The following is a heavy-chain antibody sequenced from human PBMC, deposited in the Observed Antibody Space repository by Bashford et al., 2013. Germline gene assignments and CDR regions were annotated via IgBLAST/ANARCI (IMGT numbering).Heavy chain of an antibody. CDR1: GGSITSTTYY. J-gene: IGHJ4*02. CDR2: LYYSGST. V-gene: IGHV4-39*01. Sequence: ETLSLTCTVSGGSITSTTYYWGWIRQPPTGRGVEWIGSLYYSGSTYYNPSLKSRVTISVDTSKSQFSLRLKSVTAADTAMYFCARRSTVTSPRVDYWGQGTLVTVSS. D-gene: IGHD4-17*01. CDR3: ARRSTVTSPRVDY.